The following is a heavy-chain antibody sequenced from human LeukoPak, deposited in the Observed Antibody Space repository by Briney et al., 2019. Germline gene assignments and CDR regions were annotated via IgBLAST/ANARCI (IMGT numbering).Heavy chain of an antibody. CDR2: IGTAGDT. J-gene: IGHJ4*02. CDR1: GFTFSSYD. V-gene: IGHV3-13*01. Sequence: PGGSLRLSCAASGFTFSSYDMHWVRQATGKGLEWVSAIGTAGDTYYPGSVKGRFTISRENAKNSLYLQMNSLRAGDTAVYYCARVRGYSGYDYYFDYWGQGTLVTVSS. D-gene: IGHD5-12*01. CDR3: ARVRGYSGYDYYFDY.